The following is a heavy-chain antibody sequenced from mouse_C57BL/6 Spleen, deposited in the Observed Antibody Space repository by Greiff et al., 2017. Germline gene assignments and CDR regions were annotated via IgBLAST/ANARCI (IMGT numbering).Heavy chain of an antibody. J-gene: IGHJ1*03. Sequence: QVQLQQSGPELVKPGASVKISCKASGYTFTDYYINWVKQRPGQGLEWIGWIYPGSGNTKYNEKFKGKATLTVDTSSSTAYMQLSSLTSEDSAVYFCARPPYDYGSSYGYFDVWGTGTTGTVSS. V-gene: IGHV1-84*01. CDR1: GYTFTDYY. CDR3: ARPPYDYGSSYGYFDV. D-gene: IGHD1-1*01. CDR2: IYPGSGNT.